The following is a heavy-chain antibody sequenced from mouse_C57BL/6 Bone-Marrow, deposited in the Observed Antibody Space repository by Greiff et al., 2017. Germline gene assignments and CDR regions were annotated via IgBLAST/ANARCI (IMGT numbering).Heavy chain of an antibody. CDR2: IFPSGSCT. D-gene: IGHD2-12*01. Sequence: QVQLQQSGAELVMPGASVKLSCKASGYTFTSYWIHWVKQRPGQGLEWIGEIFPSGSCTNYNQKFKGKSTFTADKSSSTAYMQLSSLTTEDSAVYYCAKDGYSGDFDYWGQGTTLTVSS. CDR1: GYTFTSYW. CDR3: AKDGYSGDFDY. J-gene: IGHJ2*01. V-gene: IGHV1-69*01.